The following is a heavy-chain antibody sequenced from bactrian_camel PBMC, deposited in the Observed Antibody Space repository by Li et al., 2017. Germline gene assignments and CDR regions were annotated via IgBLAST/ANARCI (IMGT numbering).Heavy chain of an antibody. CDR3: APLVEGNCLDY. D-gene: IGHD2*01. CDR1: GYSVSSKC. CDR2: IDSSGRT. Sequence: VQLVESGGGSVQAGGSLRLSCVVSGYSVSSKCMGWFRQAPGKERDGVAQIDSSGRTSYEDSVKGRFSISRDNAKSTVYLQMNSLKFEDTALYYCAPLVEGNCLDYWGQGTQV. V-gene: IGHV3S67*01. J-gene: IGHJ4*01.